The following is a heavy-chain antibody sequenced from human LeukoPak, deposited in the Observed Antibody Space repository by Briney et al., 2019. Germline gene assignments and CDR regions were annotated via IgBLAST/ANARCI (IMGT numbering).Heavy chain of an antibody. CDR1: GYTFTDYY. Sequence: ASVRVSCRASGYTFTDYYIHWVRQAPGQGLEWMGWINPNNGGTNYAQKFQGRVTMTRDTSISTAYMDLRWLRSDDTAVYYCARDNYGSGSYYKSWGQGTLVTVSS. J-gene: IGHJ5*02. V-gene: IGHV1-2*02. CDR2: INPNNGGT. D-gene: IGHD3-10*01. CDR3: ARDNYGSGSYYKS.